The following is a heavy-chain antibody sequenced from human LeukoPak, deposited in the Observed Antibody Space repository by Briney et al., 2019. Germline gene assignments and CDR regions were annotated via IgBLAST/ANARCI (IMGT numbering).Heavy chain of an antibody. Sequence: ASVKVSCKASGYTFTSYAMHWVRQAPGQRLEWMGWINAGNGNTKYSQKFQGRVTITRDTSASTAYMELSSLRSEDTAVYYCALGYCSGGGCYPYDYWGQGTLVTVSS. CDR1: GYTFTSYA. D-gene: IGHD2-15*01. CDR2: INAGNGNT. J-gene: IGHJ4*02. CDR3: ALGYCSGGGCYPYDY. V-gene: IGHV1-3*01.